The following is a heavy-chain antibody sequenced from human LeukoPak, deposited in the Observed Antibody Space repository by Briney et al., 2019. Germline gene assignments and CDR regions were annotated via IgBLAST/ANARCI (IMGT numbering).Heavy chain of an antibody. D-gene: IGHD7-27*01. Sequence: GGSLRLSCAASGFTFSSYWMHWVRQAPGQGLVWVSRINSDGTGTNYPDSVKGRFTISRDNAKNTLYLQMNSLRAEDTAVYYCASVTVLGKRNAFDNWGRGTMVTVSS. CDR3: ASVTVLGKRNAFDN. V-gene: IGHV3-74*01. J-gene: IGHJ3*02. CDR2: INSDGTGT. CDR1: GFTFSSYW.